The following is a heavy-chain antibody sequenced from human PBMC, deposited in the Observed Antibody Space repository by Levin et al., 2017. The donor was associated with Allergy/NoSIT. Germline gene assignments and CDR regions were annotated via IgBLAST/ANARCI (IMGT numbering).Heavy chain of an antibody. CDR2: ISGSRETI. CDR3: ARGGLSLDNWFDP. D-gene: IGHD5/OR15-5a*01. CDR1: GFTFSTYG. Sequence: ETLSLTCAASGFTFSTYGMNWVRQASGKGLEWLSYISGSRETIHYADSVKGRFTISRDNAKNSLYLQMSSLRAEDTSIYYCARGGLSLDNWFDPWGQGTLVIVSS. J-gene: IGHJ5*02. V-gene: IGHV3-48*01.